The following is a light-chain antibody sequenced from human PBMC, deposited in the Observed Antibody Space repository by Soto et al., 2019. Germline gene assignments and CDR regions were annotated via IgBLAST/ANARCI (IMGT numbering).Light chain of an antibody. CDR2: GAS. CDR3: QQYNNWPPWT. CDR1: QSVSSN. Sequence: EIVMTQSPATLSVSPGERATLSCRASQSVSSNLAWYQQKPGQAPRLLIYGASTRATGIPARFSGSGSGTEFTVNISSLQSEDFEVYYCQQYNNWPPWTFGRGTKVEIK. V-gene: IGKV3-15*01. J-gene: IGKJ1*01.